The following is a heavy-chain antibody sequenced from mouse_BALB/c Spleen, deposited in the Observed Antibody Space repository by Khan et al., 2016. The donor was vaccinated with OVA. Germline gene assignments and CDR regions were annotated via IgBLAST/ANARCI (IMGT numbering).Heavy chain of an antibody. CDR2: FNPSNDDT. D-gene: IGHD2-1*01. CDR1: GFTFTSYY. Sequence: QMQLEESGAELVKPGASVKLSCKASGFTFTSYYMYWVKQRPGQGLEWIGEFNPSNDDTNFNEKFKSKATLTVDRSSSTAYIHLNSLTSEDSAVYYCTRSGYGSFAYWGQGTLVTVSA. V-gene: IGHV1-53*01. J-gene: IGHJ3*01. CDR3: TRSGYGSFAY.